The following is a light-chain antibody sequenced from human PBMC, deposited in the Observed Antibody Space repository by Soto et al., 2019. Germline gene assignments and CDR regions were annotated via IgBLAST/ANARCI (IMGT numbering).Light chain of an antibody. CDR2: HAS. CDR1: QSISSC. CDR3: QQGYRTPIT. Sequence: DIQMTQSPSSLSASVGDRVTITCRTSQSISSCLNWYQQKPGKAPKPLIYHASSLQSGVPSRFRGSGSGTDFTLTSSRLQPEDFATYYCQQGYRTPITFGQGTRLEIK. V-gene: IGKV1-39*01. J-gene: IGKJ5*01.